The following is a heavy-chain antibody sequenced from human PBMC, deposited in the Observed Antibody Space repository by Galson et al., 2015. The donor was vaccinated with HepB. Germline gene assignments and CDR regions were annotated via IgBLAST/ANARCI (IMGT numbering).Heavy chain of an antibody. CDR3: AKGFSNWYTAQLDF. J-gene: IGHJ4*02. D-gene: IGHD6-13*01. CDR2: ISHDGSET. CDR1: RFTFSVYG. Sequence: SLRLSCAASRFTFSVYGMHWVRQIPGKGLEWVAVISHDGSETFYADFVKGRFTISRDNSKSTLYLQMSSLTTEDTAVYFCAKGFSNWYTAQLDFWGQGTLVTVSS. V-gene: IGHV3-30*18.